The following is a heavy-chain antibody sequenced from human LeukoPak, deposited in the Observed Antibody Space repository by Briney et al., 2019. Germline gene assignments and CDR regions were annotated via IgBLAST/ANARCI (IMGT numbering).Heavy chain of an antibody. Sequence: GGSLRLSCATSGLTVRTSSMSWVRQAPGKGLEWVAVIYSSGSTYYEDSVNGRCTISRDNSKNTLYLHMNTLRAEDTAVYYCAKGGGNYDNSGYFPYFLDYWGQGTLVTVSS. CDR3: AKGGGNYDNSGYFPYFLDY. V-gene: IGHV3-53*01. CDR2: IYSSGST. CDR1: GLTVRTSS. D-gene: IGHD3-22*01. J-gene: IGHJ4*02.